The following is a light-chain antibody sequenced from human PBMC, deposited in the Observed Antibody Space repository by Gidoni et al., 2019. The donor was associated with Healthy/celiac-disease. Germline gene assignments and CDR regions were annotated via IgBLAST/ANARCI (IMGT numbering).Light chain of an antibody. CDR2: YDS. V-gene: IGLV3-21*04. Sequence: SYVLTQPPSVSVAPGKTARITCGGHNIGSKSVHWYQQKPGTAPVLVIYYDSDRPSGIPERFSGSNSGNTATLTISRVEAGDEADYYCQVWDSSSDHPVVFGGGTKLTVL. J-gene: IGLJ2*01. CDR1: NIGSKS. CDR3: QVWDSSSDHPVV.